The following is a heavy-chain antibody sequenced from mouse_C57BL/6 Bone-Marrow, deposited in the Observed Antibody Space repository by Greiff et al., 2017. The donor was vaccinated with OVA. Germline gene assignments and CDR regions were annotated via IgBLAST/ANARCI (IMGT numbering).Heavy chain of an antibody. J-gene: IGHJ2*01. Sequence: VQLQQSGPELVKPGASVKISCKASGYAFSSSWMNWVKQRPGKGLEWIGRIYPGDGDTNYNGKFKGKATLTADKSSSTAYMQLSSLTSEDSAVYFCARRELGRDYWGQGTTLTVSS. D-gene: IGHD4-1*01. CDR3: ARRELGRDY. CDR2: IYPGDGDT. CDR1: GYAFSSSW. V-gene: IGHV1-82*01.